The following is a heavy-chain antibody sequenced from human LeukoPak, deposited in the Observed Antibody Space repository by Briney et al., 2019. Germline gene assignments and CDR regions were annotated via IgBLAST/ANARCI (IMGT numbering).Heavy chain of an antibody. Sequence: GGYLRLSCAASGLTFSSFSFNWVRQGPGKGLKWVSSINTVASYIYYAVSVKGRFTISRDSAKNSLYLQMNSLRAEDTGVYYCARLRRNSDKSGFYYYYDYWGQGTLVTVSS. CDR2: INTVASYI. V-gene: IGHV3-21*06. CDR3: ARLRRNSDKSGFYYYYDY. J-gene: IGHJ4*02. CDR1: GLTFSSFS. D-gene: IGHD3-22*01.